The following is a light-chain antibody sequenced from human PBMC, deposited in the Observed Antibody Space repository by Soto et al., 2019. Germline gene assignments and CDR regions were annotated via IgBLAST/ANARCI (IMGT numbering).Light chain of an antibody. Sequence: QSALTQPPSASGSPGQSVAISCTGTSSDVGGYNYVSWYQQHPGKAPKLMIYEVSKRPSGVPDRFSGSKSGNTASLTVSGLQAEDEADYYCSSYAGSXKYVFGIGTKVTV. V-gene: IGLV2-8*01. J-gene: IGLJ1*01. CDR3: SSYAGSXKYV. CDR2: EVS. CDR1: SSDVGGYNY.